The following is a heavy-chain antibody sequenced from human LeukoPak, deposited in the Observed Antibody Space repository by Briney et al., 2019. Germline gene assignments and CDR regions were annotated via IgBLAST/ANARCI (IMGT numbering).Heavy chain of an antibody. Sequence: SETLSLTCTVSGGSVSTNGYFWNWIRQPPGKGLEWIGYIYNRGSTNYNPSLKSRVTISVDTSNNQFSLKLTSVTAADTAVYYCATEDGRYSSGWYPYWGQGTLVTVSS. CDR3: ATEDGRYSSGWYPY. CDR2: IYNRGST. V-gene: IGHV4-61*08. CDR1: GGSVSTNGYF. D-gene: IGHD6-19*01. J-gene: IGHJ4*02.